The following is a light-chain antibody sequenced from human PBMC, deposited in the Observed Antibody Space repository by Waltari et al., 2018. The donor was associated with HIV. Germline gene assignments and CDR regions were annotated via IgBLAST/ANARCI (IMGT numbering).Light chain of an antibody. Sequence: QSLLTQPPSVSAAPGQRVTLSCSGSSSNVGKRPVSWYQQFPGAAPKLLSYENYQRPSDIPDRFSGSKSGSSATLDITGLQAEDEADYYCGAWDDSLRAGIFGGGTKLSVL. V-gene: IGLV1-51*02. J-gene: IGLJ2*01. CDR3: GAWDDSLRAGI. CDR1: SSNVGKRP. CDR2: ENY.